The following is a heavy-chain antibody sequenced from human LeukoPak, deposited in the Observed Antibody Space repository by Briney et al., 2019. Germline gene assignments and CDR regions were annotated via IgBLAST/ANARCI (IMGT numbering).Heavy chain of an antibody. CDR1: GGSISSSSYY. CDR2: IYYSGST. Sequence: SETLSLTCTVSGGSISSSSYYWGWIRQPPGKGLEWIGSIYYSGSTYYNPSLKSRVTISVDTSKNQFSLKLSSVTAADTAVYYCARRDIVVVPATDAFDIWGQGTMVTVSS. D-gene: IGHD2-2*01. V-gene: IGHV4-39*01. J-gene: IGHJ3*02. CDR3: ARRDIVVVPATDAFDI.